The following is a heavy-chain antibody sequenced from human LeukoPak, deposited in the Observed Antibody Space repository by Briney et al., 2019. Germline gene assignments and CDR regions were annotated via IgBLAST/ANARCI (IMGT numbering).Heavy chain of an antibody. Sequence: GGSLRLSCAASGFTFSDYYMTWIRQAPGEGLEWVSYISSSGSTTHYADSVKGRFTISRNNAKNSLFVQMSNLRAEDTAVYYCARVPSSGGSIDYWGQGTLVTVSS. CDR2: ISSSGSTT. J-gene: IGHJ4*02. CDR1: GFTFSDYY. V-gene: IGHV3-11*01. D-gene: IGHD6-19*01. CDR3: ARVPSSGGSIDY.